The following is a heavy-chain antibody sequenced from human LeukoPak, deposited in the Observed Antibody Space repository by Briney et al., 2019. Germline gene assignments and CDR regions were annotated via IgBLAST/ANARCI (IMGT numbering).Heavy chain of an antibody. CDR1: GFTFSSNW. Sequence: GGSLRLSCVASGFTFSSNWMSWVRQAPGKGLEWVANIKQDGSEKYYVDSVKGRFTISRDNAKNSLSLQMNSLRAEDTAVYYCARGKDSSSWYNFDHWGQGILVTVSS. D-gene: IGHD6-13*01. CDR3: ARGKDSSSWYNFDH. V-gene: IGHV3-7*04. CDR2: IKQDGSEK. J-gene: IGHJ4*02.